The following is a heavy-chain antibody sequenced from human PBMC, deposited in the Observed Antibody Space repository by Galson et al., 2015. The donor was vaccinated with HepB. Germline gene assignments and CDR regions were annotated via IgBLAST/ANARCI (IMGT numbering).Heavy chain of an antibody. Sequence: SLRLSCAASGFTFSSYAMSWVRQAPGKGLEWVSAISGSGGSTYYADSVKGRFTISRDNSKNTLYLQMNSLRAEDTAVYYCAKAKRFTIFGVVTYPMDVWGKGTTVTVSS. J-gene: IGHJ6*03. V-gene: IGHV3-23*01. CDR2: ISGSGGST. CDR1: GFTFSSYA. D-gene: IGHD3-3*01. CDR3: AKAKRFTIFGVVTYPMDV.